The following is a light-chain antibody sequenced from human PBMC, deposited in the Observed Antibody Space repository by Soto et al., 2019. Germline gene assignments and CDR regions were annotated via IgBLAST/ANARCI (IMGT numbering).Light chain of an antibody. CDR1: QSVSSN. Sequence: EIVMTQSPATLSVSPGERATLSCRASQSVSSNLAWYQQKPGQAPRLLIYGASHRATGIPARFSGSGSGTEFSLTISSLQSEDFAVYYCQQYNKWPLTFGGGTKVEIK. CDR3: QQYNKWPLT. CDR2: GAS. V-gene: IGKV3-15*01. J-gene: IGKJ4*01.